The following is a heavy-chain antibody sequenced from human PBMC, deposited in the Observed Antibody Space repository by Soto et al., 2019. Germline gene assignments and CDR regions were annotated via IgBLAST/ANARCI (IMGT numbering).Heavy chain of an antibody. CDR2: IYYSGST. D-gene: IGHD3-22*01. J-gene: IGHJ4*02. CDR3: ARRGTMIVYGFDY. Sequence: SETLSLTCTVSGGSISSSSYYWGWIRQPPGKGLEWIGSIYYSGSTYYNPSLKSRVTISVDTSKNQFSLKLSSVTAADTAVYYCARRGTMIVYGFDYWGQGTLVTVSS. V-gene: IGHV4-39*07. CDR1: GGSISSSSYY.